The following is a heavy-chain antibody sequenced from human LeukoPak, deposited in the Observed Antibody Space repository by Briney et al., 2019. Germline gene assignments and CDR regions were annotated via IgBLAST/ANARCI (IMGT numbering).Heavy chain of an antibody. V-gene: IGHV3-30*18. D-gene: IGHD6-13*01. Sequence: SCKASGYTFTGYYMHWVRQAPGKGLEWVAVISYDGSNKYYADSVKGRFTISRDNSKNTLYLQMNSLRAEDTAVYYCAKDGSSWYSRDYYYGMDVWGQGTTVTVSS. CDR2: ISYDGSNK. CDR3: AKDGSSWYSRDYYYGMDV. J-gene: IGHJ6*02. CDR1: GYTFTGYY.